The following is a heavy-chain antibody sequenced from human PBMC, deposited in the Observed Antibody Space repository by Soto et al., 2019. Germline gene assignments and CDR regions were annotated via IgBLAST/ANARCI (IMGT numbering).Heavy chain of an antibody. V-gene: IGHV2-5*01. D-gene: IGHD3-10*01. Sequence: GSGPTLVNPTQTLTLTCTFSGFSLSTSGVGVGWIRQPPGKALEWLALIYWNDDKRYSPSLKSRLTITKDTSKNQVVLTMTEMDPVDPAPYYCAQRRITMTFGYWGQGALVTVSS. CDR3: AQRRITMTFGY. CDR2: IYWNDDK. CDR1: GFSLSTSGVG. J-gene: IGHJ4*02.